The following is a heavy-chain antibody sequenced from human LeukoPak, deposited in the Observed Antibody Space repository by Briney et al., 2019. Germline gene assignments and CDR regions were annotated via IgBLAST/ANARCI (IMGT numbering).Heavy chain of an antibody. CDR3: ARDGAAAGLDY. J-gene: IGHJ4*02. CDR1: GGSISSYY. CDR2: IYTSGST. V-gene: IGHV4-4*07. D-gene: IGHD6-13*01. Sequence: PSETLSLTFTVAGGSISSYYWSLSRQPAGKGLEWIGRIYTSGSTNYNPSLKRRVTMSVDTSKNQFSLKLSSVTAADTAVYYCARDGAAAGLDYWGQGTLVTVSS.